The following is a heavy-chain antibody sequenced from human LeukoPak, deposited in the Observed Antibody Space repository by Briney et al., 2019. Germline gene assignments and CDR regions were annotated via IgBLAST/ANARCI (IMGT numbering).Heavy chain of an antibody. D-gene: IGHD3-22*01. Sequence: GGSLRLSCAASGFTFSSYGMHWVRQAPGKGLEWVAVISYDGSNKYYADSVKGRFTISRDNSKNTLYLQMNSLRAEDTAVYYCAKVYFPYYDSSGNLPWGGYWGQGTLVTVSS. CDR3: AKVYFPYYDSSGNLPWGGY. CDR2: ISYDGSNK. CDR1: GFTFSSYG. V-gene: IGHV3-30*18. J-gene: IGHJ4*02.